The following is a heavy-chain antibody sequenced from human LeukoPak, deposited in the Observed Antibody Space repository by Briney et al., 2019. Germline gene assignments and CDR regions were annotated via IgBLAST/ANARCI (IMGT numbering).Heavy chain of an antibody. CDR2: VRGDATT. CDR3: ARVSSSTIDHRDY. D-gene: IGHD6-13*01. Sequence: GGSLRLSCTAFGFTASSKYMSWVRQAPGKGLEWISFVRGDATTAYADSVQGRFAISRDDSKNTLYLQMDSLRAEDTAVYYCARVSSSTIDHRDYWGQGTLVTVSS. J-gene: IGHJ4*02. V-gene: IGHV3-66*01. CDR1: GFTASSKY.